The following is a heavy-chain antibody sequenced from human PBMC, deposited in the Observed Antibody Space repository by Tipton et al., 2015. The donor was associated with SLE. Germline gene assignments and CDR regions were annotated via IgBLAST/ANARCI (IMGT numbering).Heavy chain of an antibody. CDR3: ARGPAMTTDYYYMDV. V-gene: IGHV3-48*03. Sequence: SLRLSCAASGFTFSSYEMNWVRQAPGKGLERVSYISSSGSTIYYADSVKGRFTISRDNAKNSLYLQMNSLRAEDTAVYYCARGPAMTTDYYYMDVWGKGTTVTVSS. CDR1: GFTFSSYE. J-gene: IGHJ6*03. D-gene: IGHD4-11*01. CDR2: ISSSGSTI.